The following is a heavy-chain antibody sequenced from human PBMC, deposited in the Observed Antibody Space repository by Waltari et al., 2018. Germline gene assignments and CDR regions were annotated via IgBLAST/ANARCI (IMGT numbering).Heavy chain of an antibody. CDR2: FSMDGRIT. CDR3: VLYSSDFLGDC. V-gene: IGHV3-74*01. D-gene: IGHD6-25*01. Sequence: EVQLVESGGGLVQPGGSLRLSCAASGFTFSSYWMHWVCQAPGKGVVSVSHFSMDGRITNYCDSVKGRFTISRDNARNTLFLQMTSLRAEDTAVYYCVLYSSDFLGDCWGQGTLVTVSS. J-gene: IGHJ4*02. CDR1: GFTFSSYW.